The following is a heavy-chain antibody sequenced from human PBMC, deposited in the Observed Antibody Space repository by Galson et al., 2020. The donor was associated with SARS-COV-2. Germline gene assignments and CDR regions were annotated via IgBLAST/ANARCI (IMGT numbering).Heavy chain of an antibody. J-gene: IGHJ4*02. Sequence: PGGSLRLSCAASGFTFSNYAMHWVRQAPGKGLEWVAFISYDGSNKYYADSVKGRFASSRDNSKTTLYLQMNSLRAEDTAVYYCAKGSISCSSTACYADNWGQGTLVTVSS. CDR1: GFTFSNYA. CDR3: AKGSISCSSTACYADN. V-gene: IGHV3-30*18. D-gene: IGHD2-2*01. CDR2: ISYDGSNK.